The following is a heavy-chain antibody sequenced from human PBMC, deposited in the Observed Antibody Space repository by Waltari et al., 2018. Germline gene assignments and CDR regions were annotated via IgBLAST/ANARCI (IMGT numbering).Heavy chain of an antibody. CDR1: GYTFTGYY. V-gene: IGHV1-2*02. CDR3: ARELYDFWSGPPSYYYGMDV. CDR2: INPNSGGT. J-gene: IGHJ6*02. D-gene: IGHD3-3*01. Sequence: QVQLVQSGAEVKKPGASVKVSCKASGYTFTGYYMHWVRQAPGQGLEWMGWINPNSGGTNYAQKFQGRVTMTRDTSISTAYMELSRLRSDDTAVYYCARELYDFWSGPPSYYYGMDVWGQGTTVTVSS.